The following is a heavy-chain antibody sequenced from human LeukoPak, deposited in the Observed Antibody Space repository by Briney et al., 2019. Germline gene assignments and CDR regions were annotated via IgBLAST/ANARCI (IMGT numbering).Heavy chain of an antibody. CDR3: ARGWTVVTAFDI. V-gene: IGHV4-61*01. CDR2: ISYSGST. J-gene: IGHJ3*02. CDR1: GGSVSSGSYF. Sequence: SETLSLTCTVSGGSVSSGSYFWNWIRQPPGKGLEWIGYISYSGSTNYNPSLKSRVTISVDTSKNQFSLKLTSVTAADTAVYYCARGWTVVTAFDIWGQGTMVTVSS. D-gene: IGHD4-23*01.